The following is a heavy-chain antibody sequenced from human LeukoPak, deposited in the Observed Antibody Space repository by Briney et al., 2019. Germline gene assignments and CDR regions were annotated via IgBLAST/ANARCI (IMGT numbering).Heavy chain of an antibody. CDR3: AKSFASRPSSLDY. Sequence: GGSLRLSCAPSGFTFSSYAMSWVRQAPGKGLEWVSAISGSGGSTYYADSVKGRFTISRDNSKNTLYLQMNSLRAEDTAVYYCAKSFASRPSSLDYWGQGTLVTVSS. CDR1: GFTFSSYA. V-gene: IGHV3-23*01. CDR2: ISGSGGST. J-gene: IGHJ4*02. D-gene: IGHD2-2*01.